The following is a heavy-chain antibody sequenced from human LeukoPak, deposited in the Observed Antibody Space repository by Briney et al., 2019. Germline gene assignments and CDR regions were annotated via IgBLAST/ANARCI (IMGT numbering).Heavy chain of an antibody. CDR2: IIPIFGTA. CDR1: GYSFTMYY. Sequence: ASVKVSCKASGYSFTMYYIHWVRQAPGQGLEWMGGIIPIFGTANYAQKFQGRVTITTDESTSTAYMELSSLRSEDTAVYYCAEVDYFFEGSCYYPNWFDPWGQGTQVNVSS. D-gene: IGHD3-22*01. V-gene: IGHV1-69*05. J-gene: IGHJ5*02. CDR3: AEVDYFFEGSCYYPNWFDP.